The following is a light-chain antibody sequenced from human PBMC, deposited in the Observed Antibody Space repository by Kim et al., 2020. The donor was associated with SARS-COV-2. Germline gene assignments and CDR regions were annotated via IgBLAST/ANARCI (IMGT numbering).Light chain of an antibody. CDR3: QQYGHSRT. CDR1: QTVSRNQ. Sequence: LRPGKRATLSCRASQTVSRNQLAWYQQKPGQAPRLLIYGASSRATGIPDRFSGSGSGTDFTLTIGSLEPEDFAVYYCQQYGHSRTFGQGTRVDIK. V-gene: IGKV3-20*01. CDR2: GAS. J-gene: IGKJ1*01.